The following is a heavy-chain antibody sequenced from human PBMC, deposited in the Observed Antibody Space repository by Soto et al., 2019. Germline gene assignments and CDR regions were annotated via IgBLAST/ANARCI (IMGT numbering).Heavy chain of an antibody. J-gene: IGHJ4*02. Sequence: QVQLVQSGAEVKKPGASVKVSCKASGYMFTSYGISWVRQAPGQGLEWMGWISAYNGNTNYAHKLQGRVPMTTDTSTSTAYMELRSLRSDDTAVYYCARDRGQLWLLRYFFDYWGQGTLVTVSS. D-gene: IGHD5-18*01. CDR1: GYMFTSYG. CDR3: ARDRGQLWLLRYFFDY. V-gene: IGHV1-18*01. CDR2: ISAYNGNT.